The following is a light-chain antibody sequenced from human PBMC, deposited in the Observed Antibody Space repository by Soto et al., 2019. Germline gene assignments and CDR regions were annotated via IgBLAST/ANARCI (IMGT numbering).Light chain of an antibody. CDR1: QTIDTF. CDR2: AAS. Sequence: PPSLSASVGDRVTITCRAGQTIDTFANWYQQKPGRAPKLLIFAASSLHSGVPSRFSGSGSGTDFTLTITSLQPEDFATYYCQQSYVTPLTFGGGTKVDIK. CDR3: QQSYVTPLT. V-gene: IGKV1-39*01. J-gene: IGKJ4*01.